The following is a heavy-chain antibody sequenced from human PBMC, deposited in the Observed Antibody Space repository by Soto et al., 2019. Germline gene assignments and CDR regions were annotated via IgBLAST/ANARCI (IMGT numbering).Heavy chain of an antibody. V-gene: IGHV3-30*19. D-gene: IGHD6-13*01. CDR1: GFTFRNYG. CDR2: ISYDGSNK. Sequence: GGSLRLFCVASGFTFRNYGMLWVRQAPGKGLEWVAVISYDGSNKYYADSVKGRFTISRDNSKNTLYLQMNSLRAEDTAVYYCARDLLIAAAGTYGMDVWGQGTTVTVSS. CDR3: ARDLLIAAAGTYGMDV. J-gene: IGHJ6*02.